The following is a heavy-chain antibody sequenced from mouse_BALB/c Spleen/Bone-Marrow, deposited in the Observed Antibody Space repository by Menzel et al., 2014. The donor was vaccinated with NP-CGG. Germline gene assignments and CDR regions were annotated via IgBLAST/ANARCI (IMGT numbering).Heavy chain of an antibody. CDR1: GYEFSDSW. D-gene: IGHD1-1*01. V-gene: IGHV1-82*01. CDR2: IYPGDGDS. CDR3: ARSLSVVTPMDY. Sequence: QVQLQQSGPELVRPGASVKISCKASGYEFSDSWMNWVKQRPGQGLEWIGRIYPGDGDSIYNGKFKGKATLTSDKFSSTAYMQLNSLTSVDSAVYFCARSLSVVTPMDYWGQGTSVTVSS. J-gene: IGHJ4*01.